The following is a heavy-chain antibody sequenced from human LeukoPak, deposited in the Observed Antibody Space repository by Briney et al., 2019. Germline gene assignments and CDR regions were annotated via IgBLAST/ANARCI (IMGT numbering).Heavy chain of an antibody. D-gene: IGHD2-2*01. Sequence: GGSLTLSCAASGFTFSSYSMTWVRQAPGKGLEWVSYITFTSSTIHYADSVKGRFTISRDNSKNTLYLQMTSLRAEDTAIYYCDCSSATCYAAGDYWGQGTPVTVSS. CDR1: GFTFSSYS. J-gene: IGHJ4*02. CDR3: DCSSATCYAAGDY. V-gene: IGHV3-48*01. CDR2: ITFTSSTI.